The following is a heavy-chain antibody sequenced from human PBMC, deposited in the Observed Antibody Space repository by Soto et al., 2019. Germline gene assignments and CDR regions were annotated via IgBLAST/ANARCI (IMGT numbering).Heavy chain of an antibody. V-gene: IGHV1-2*02. Sequence: GASVQVSCKASGYTFTGYYMHWVRQAPGQGLEWMGWINPNSGGTNYAQKFQGRVTMTRDTSISTAYMELSRLRSDDTAVYYCARGVSPTNYDILTGYYYWGQGTLVTVSS. CDR1: GYTFTGYY. J-gene: IGHJ4*02. CDR3: ARGVSPTNYDILTGYYY. CDR2: INPNSGGT. D-gene: IGHD3-9*01.